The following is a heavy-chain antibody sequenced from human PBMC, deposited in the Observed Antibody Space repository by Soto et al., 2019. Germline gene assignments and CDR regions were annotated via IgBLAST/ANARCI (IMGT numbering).Heavy chain of an antibody. J-gene: IGHJ4*02. CDR3: ARESWANPDY. D-gene: IGHD3-10*01. CDR2: ISDSDRGSAT. Sequence: QVQLVESGGDLVKPGGSLRLSCSASGFRMSDHFMSWIRRAPGKGLEWVSYISDSDRGSATQYGDSVKGRFTISRDNAKNSLYLQMNSLRVEDTAVYYCARESWANPDYWGQGTLVTVSS. V-gene: IGHV3-11*01. CDR1: GFRMSDHF.